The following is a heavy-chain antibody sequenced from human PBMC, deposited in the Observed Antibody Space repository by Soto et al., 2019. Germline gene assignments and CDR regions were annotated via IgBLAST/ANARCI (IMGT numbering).Heavy chain of an antibody. J-gene: IGHJ3*02. CDR2: IIPIFGTA. Sequence: QVQLVQSGAEVKKPGSSVKVSCKASAGTFSSYAISWVRQAPGQGLEWMGGIIPIFGTANYAQKFQGSVTITADNSTSTAYMEMSSLRSEDTAVYYCARASGDSYGIDAFDIWGQGTMVTVSS. CDR3: ARASGDSYGIDAFDI. D-gene: IGHD5-18*01. V-gene: IGHV1-69*06. CDR1: AGTFSSYA.